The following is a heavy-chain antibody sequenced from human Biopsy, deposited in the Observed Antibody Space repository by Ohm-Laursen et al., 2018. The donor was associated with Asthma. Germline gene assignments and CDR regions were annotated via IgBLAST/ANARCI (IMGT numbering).Heavy chain of an antibody. J-gene: IGHJ4*02. D-gene: IGHD2-21*02. V-gene: IGHV4-59*01. Sequence: SQTLSLTCIVSGGSINNFYWSRIRPPPGKGLESIGHVYYSGSTNYNPSLKSRVTISIDASKNQFSLKLTSVTAADTAVYYCARGVDRVTGLLDHFDSWGQGTLVTVSS. CDR3: ARGVDRVTGLLDHFDS. CDR1: GGSINNFY. CDR2: VYYSGST.